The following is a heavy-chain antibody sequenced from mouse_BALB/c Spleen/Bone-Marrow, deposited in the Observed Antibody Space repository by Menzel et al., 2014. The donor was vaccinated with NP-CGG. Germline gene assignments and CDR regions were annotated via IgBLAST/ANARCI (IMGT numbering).Heavy chain of an antibody. V-gene: IGHV5-9-3*01. Sequence: VQLQQSGGGLVQPGGSRKLSCAASGFTFSSYAMSWVRQTPKKRLEWVATISSGGSYTYYPDSVKGRFTISRDNAKNTLYLQMSSLRSEDTAMYYCARPHYYDSSWFAYWGQGTLVTVSA. CDR1: GFTFSSYA. CDR2: ISSGGSYT. CDR3: ARPHYYDSSWFAY. J-gene: IGHJ3*01. D-gene: IGHD1-1*01.